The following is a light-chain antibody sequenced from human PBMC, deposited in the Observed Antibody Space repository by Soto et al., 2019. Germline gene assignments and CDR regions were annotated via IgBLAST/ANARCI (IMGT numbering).Light chain of an antibody. J-gene: IGLJ1*01. CDR3: SSHTSSRSLV. Sequence: QSVLTQPASVSGSPGQSITISCTGTSSDVGAYNFVSWYQHHPGKAPKLMIYDVTNRPSGVSDRFSASKSGNTASLTISGLQTEDEAEYYCSSHTSSRSLVFGTGTQLTVL. CDR1: SSDVGAYNF. CDR2: DVT. V-gene: IGLV2-14*03.